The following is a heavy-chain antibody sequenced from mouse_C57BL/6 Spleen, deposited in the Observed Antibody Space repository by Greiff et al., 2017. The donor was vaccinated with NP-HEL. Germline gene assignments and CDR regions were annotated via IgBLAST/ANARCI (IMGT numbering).Heavy chain of an antibody. CDR3: ASRITTVVATRDY. CDR1: GFNIKNTY. V-gene: IGHV14-3*01. CDR2: IDPANGNT. J-gene: IGHJ2*01. Sequence: VQLQHSVAELVRPGASVKLSCTASGFNIKNTYMHWVKQRPEQGLEWIGRIDPANGNTKYAPKFQGKATITADTSSNTAYLQLSSLTSEDTAIYYCASRITTVVATRDYWGQGTTLTVSS. D-gene: IGHD1-1*01.